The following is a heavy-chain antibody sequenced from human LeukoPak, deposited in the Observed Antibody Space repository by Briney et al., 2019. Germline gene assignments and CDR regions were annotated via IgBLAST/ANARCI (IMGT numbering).Heavy chain of an antibody. Sequence: SETLSLTCTVSGGSVSSGSYYWSWIRQPPGKGLEWIGYIYYSGSTNYNPSLKSRVTISVDTSKNQFPLKLSSVTAADTAVYYCARADYGDYGEYYFDYWGQGTLVTVSS. V-gene: IGHV4-61*01. CDR3: ARADYGDYGEYYFDY. CDR1: GGSVSSGSYY. D-gene: IGHD4-17*01. J-gene: IGHJ4*02. CDR2: IYYSGST.